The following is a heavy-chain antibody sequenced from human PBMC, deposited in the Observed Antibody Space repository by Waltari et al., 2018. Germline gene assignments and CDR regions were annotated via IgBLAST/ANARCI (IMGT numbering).Heavy chain of an antibody. CDR3: ARGSSYYVRFWED. D-gene: IGHD3-10*01. J-gene: IGHJ4*02. CDR1: GFTFSSYW. V-gene: IGHV3-7*03. CDR2: INVDGSEQ. Sequence: EVQLVESGGGLVQPGGSLRLSCAASGFTFSSYWMTWVRQAPGKGLEWVANINVDGSEQYDLDAGRGRFTISRDNARNSLYLQMDSLIADDAGVYYCARGSSYYVRFWEDWGQGTLVTVSS.